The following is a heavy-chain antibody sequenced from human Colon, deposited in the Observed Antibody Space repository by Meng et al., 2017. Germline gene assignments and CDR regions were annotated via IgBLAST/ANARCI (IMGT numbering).Heavy chain of an antibody. CDR3: ARDRVPGKY. J-gene: IGHJ4*02. CDR2: ARIDYANT. V-gene: IGHV4-61*08. D-gene: IGHD1-14*01. CDR1: GASVRSPDHQ. Sequence: VQRQESGPGLVRPSATLSLICAVSGASVRSPDHQWGWVRQPPGKGLEWIGYARIDYANTNYNPSLKSRVNVSLDTSKNQFSLKLSSVTPADTAVYFCARDRVPGKYWGQGTLVTVSS.